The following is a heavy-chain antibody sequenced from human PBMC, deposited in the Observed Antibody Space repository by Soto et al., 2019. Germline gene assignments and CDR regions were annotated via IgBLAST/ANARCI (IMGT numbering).Heavy chain of an antibody. J-gene: IGHJ4*02. CDR1: GFTFSSYS. V-gene: IGHV3-48*02. CDR3: ARETYDSSGYYYVPPDY. Sequence: PGGSLRLSCAASGFTFSSYSMNWVRQAPGKWLEWVSYISSSSSTIYYADSVKGRFTISRDNAKNSLYLQMNSLRDEDTAVYYCARETYDSSGYYYVPPDYWGQGXLVTVSS. CDR2: ISSSSSTI. D-gene: IGHD3-22*01.